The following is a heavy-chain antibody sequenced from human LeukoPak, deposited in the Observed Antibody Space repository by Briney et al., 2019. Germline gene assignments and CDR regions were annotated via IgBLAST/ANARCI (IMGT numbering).Heavy chain of an antibody. J-gene: IGHJ4*02. V-gene: IGHV4-59*08. CDR1: GGSISGYY. CDR3: ATTMDRYGNYFDY. CDR2: IYYTGST. Sequence: SETLSLTCTVSGGSISGYYWSWIRQPPGKGLEWIAYIYYTGSTNYNPSLKSRVTISVDTSNYQFSLKVSSVTAADTAVYYCATTMDRYGNYFDYWGQGTLVTVSS. D-gene: IGHD5-24*01.